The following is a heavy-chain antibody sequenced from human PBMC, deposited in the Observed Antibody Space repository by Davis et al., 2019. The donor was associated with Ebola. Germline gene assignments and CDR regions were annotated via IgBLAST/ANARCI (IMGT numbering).Heavy chain of an antibody. CDR3: ASGGTNWNYYYSDGMDD. CDR2: INPNSCCT. Sequence: SVQVSCLSSGYTFTGYYMHWVRQAPCQGLAWMGCINPNSCCTNYAQKFQGWVTMTRDTSISTAYIELSRLRSDDTAVYYCASGGTNWNYYYSDGMDDWGQGTTVTVSS. V-gene: IGHV1-2*04. D-gene: IGHD1-1*01. CDR1: GYTFTGYY. J-gene: IGHJ6*02.